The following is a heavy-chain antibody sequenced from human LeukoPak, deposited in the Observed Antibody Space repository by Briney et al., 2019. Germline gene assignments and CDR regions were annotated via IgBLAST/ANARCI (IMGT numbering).Heavy chain of an antibody. D-gene: IGHD2-15*01. J-gene: IGHJ4*02. CDR2: IYYDGSNK. CDR1: GFTFSDYG. V-gene: IGHV3-33*01. CDR3: ARDRATRYFDY. Sequence: QVQLVESGGGVVQPGRSLRLSRAASGFTFSDYGMHWVRQAPGKGLEWVSLIYYDGSNKYYAASVKGRFTISRDNSRNTLYLQMNSLRVEDTAVYYCARDRATRYFDYWGQGTLVTVSS.